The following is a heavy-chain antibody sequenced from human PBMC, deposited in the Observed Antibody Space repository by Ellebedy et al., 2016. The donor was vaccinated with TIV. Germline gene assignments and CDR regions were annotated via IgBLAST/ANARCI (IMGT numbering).Heavy chain of an antibody. CDR3: AKLSSGIASGYNWFDP. D-gene: IGHD2-21*01. Sequence: GGSLRLSXAASGFTFSSYAMSWVRQAPGKGLEWVSGISGSGSSTYYADSVKGRFTISRDNSKNTLYLQMNSLRAEDTAVFYCAKLSSGIASGYNWFDPWGQGTLVTVSS. V-gene: IGHV3-23*01. CDR2: ISGSGSST. J-gene: IGHJ5*02. CDR1: GFTFSSYA.